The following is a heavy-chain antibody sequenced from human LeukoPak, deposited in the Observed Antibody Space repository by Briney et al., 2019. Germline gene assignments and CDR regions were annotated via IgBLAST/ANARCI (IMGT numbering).Heavy chain of an antibody. CDR3: ARVSSSSWFPLPY. J-gene: IGHJ4*02. CDR1: GGSISSSSYY. Sequence: PSETLSLTCTVSGGSISSSSYYWGWIRQPPGKGLEWIGSIYYSGSTYYNPSLKSRVTISVDTSKNQFSLQLSSVTAADTAVYYCARVSSSSWFPLPYWGQGTLVTVSS. V-gene: IGHV4-39*07. CDR2: IYYSGST. D-gene: IGHD6-13*01.